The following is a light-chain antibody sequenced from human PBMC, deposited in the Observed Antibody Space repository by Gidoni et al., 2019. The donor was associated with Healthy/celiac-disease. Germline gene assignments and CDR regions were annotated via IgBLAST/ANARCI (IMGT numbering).Light chain of an antibody. Sequence: IVMPQSPATLSVSPGERATLSCRASQSVSSNLAWYQQKPGQAPRLLIYGASTRATGIPARFSGSGSGTEFTLTISSLQSEDFAVYYCQQYKNWHCTFGQGTKVEIK. CDR3: QQYKNWHCT. CDR1: QSVSSN. V-gene: IGKV3D-15*01. J-gene: IGKJ1*01. CDR2: GAS.